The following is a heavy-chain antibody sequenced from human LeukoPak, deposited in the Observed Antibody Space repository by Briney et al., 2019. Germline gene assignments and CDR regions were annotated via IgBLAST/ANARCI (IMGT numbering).Heavy chain of an antibody. CDR3: ARGTGAPNYFDY. CDR2: INPNGGGT. Sequence: VASVKVSCKASGYTFTGYYIHWVRQAPGQGLEWMAWINPNGGGTNYAQKFQGRVAVTRDSSISTAYTELSGLTSDDTAVFYCARGTGAPNYFDYWGQGTLVTVSS. V-gene: IGHV1-2*02. J-gene: IGHJ4*02. CDR1: GYTFTGYY. D-gene: IGHD7-27*01.